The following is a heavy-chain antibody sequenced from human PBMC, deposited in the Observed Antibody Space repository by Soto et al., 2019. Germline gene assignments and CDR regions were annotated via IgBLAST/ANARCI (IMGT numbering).Heavy chain of an antibody. Sequence: QVQLVQSGAEVKKPGASVKVSCKASGYTFTSYYMHWVRQAPGQGLEWMGIINPSGGSTSYAQKFQGRVTMTRDTSTSTVYMELSSLRSDDTAVYYCATQGGYCSSTSCHYYYYGMDVWGQGTTVTVSS. J-gene: IGHJ6*02. CDR1: GYTFTSYY. D-gene: IGHD2-2*03. V-gene: IGHV1-46*03. CDR2: INPSGGST. CDR3: ATQGGYCSSTSCHYYYYGMDV.